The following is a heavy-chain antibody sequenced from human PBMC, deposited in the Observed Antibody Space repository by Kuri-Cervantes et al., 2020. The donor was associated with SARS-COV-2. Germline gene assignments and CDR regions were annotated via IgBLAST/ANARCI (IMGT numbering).Heavy chain of an antibody. V-gene: IGHV1-8*03. J-gene: IGHJ1*01. Sequence: ASVKVSCKASGYTFTSYDINWVRQATGQGLEWMGWMNPNSGNTGYAKKFQGRVTITRNTSISTAYMELSSLRSEETAVYYCARGVVAATPGFFQHWGQGTLVTVSS. D-gene: IGHD2-15*01. CDR2: MNPNSGNT. CDR1: GYTFTSYD. CDR3: ARGVVAATPGFFQH.